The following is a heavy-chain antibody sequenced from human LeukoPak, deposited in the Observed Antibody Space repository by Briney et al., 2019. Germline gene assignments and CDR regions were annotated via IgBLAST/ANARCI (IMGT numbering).Heavy chain of an antibody. CDR2: INAGNGNT. CDR3: ARLKYCTNGVCYAGFDY. CDR1: GYTFTSYY. J-gene: IGHJ4*02. D-gene: IGHD2-8*01. Sequence: ASVKVSCKASGYTFTSYYMHWVRQAPGQRLEWMGWINAGNGNTKYSQKFQGRVTITRDTSAGTAYMELSSLRSEDTAVYYCARLKYCTNGVCYAGFDYWGQGTLVTVSS. V-gene: IGHV1-3*01.